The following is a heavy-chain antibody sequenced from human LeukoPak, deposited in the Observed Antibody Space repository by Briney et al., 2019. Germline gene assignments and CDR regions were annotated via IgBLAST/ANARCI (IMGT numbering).Heavy chain of an antibody. V-gene: IGHV5-51*01. Sequence: AESLKISSNGSEYSSTSYCFGWARQMPGKGLEWMGIIYPGDSDTRYSPSFQGQVTISADKSISTAYLQWSSLKASDTAMYYCARFRLGSGILINWLDPWGQGTLVTVSS. CDR2: IYPGDSDT. CDR1: EYSSTSYC. CDR3: ARFRLGSGILINWLDP. D-gene: IGHD3-10*01. J-gene: IGHJ5*02.